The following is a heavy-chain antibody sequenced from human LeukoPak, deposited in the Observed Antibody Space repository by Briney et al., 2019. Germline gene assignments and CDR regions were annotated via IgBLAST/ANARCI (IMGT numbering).Heavy chain of an antibody. CDR3: AKALTGYSSGWYGDYFDY. D-gene: IGHD6-19*01. CDR1: GSTFDDYT. Sequence: PGGSLRLSCAASGSTFDDYTMHWARQAPGKGLEWVSLISWDGGSTYYADSVKGRFTISRDNSKNSLYLQMNSLRTEDTALYYCAKALTGYSSGWYGDYFDYWGQGTLVTVSS. CDR2: ISWDGGST. V-gene: IGHV3-43*01. J-gene: IGHJ4*02.